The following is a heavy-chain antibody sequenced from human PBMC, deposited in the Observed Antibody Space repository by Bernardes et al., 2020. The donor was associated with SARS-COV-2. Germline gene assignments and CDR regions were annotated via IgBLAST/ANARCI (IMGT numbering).Heavy chain of an antibody. Sequence: GSLRLSCAASGFTFSNAWMSWVRQAPGKGLEWVGRIKSKTDGGTTDYAAPVKGRFTISRDDSKNTLYLQMNSLKTEDTAVYYCTTDIVVVPAAPQPYYYYMDVWGKGTTVTVSS. CDR3: TTDIVVVPAAPQPYYYYMDV. J-gene: IGHJ6*03. CDR1: GFTFSNAW. V-gene: IGHV3-15*01. CDR2: IKSKTDGGTT. D-gene: IGHD2-2*01.